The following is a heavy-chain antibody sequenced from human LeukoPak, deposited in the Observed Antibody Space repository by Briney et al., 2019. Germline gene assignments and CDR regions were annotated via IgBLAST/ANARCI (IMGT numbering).Heavy chain of an antibody. CDR3: ARDIEMSTVTYAGY. Sequence: GGSLRLSCAASGFTFRNYWMHWVREAPGKGLEWVSRITSDGSSTSHADSLQGRLTISRDNAKNTLYLQMNSLRDEDTAVYYCARDIEMSTVTYAGYWGQGTLVTVSS. D-gene: IGHD4-11*01. CDR2: ITSDGSST. J-gene: IGHJ4*02. V-gene: IGHV3-74*01. CDR1: GFTFRNYW.